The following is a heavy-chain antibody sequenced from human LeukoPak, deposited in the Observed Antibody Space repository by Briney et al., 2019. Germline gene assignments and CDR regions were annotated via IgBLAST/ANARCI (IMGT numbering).Heavy chain of an antibody. CDR2: IKQDGSEK. J-gene: IGHJ4*02. CDR1: GFTFSSYW. V-gene: IGHV3-7*01. D-gene: IGHD3-22*01. Sequence: PGGSLRLSCAASGFTFSSYWMSWVRQAPGKGLEWVANIKQDGSEKYYVESVKGRFTISRDNAKNSLYMQMNSLRGEDTAVYYCASTYYDSSGYYYGGHYFDYWGQGTLVTVSS. CDR3: ASTYYDSSGYYYGGHYFDY.